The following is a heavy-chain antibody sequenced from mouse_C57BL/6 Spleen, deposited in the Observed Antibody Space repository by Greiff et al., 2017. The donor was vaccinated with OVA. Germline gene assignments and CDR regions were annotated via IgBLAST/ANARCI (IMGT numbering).Heavy chain of an antibody. Sequence: VKLMESGAELARPGASVKMSCKASGYTFTSYTMHWVKQRPGQGLEWIGYINPSSGYTKYNQKFKDKATLTADKSSSTAYMQLSSLTSEDSAVYYCASGSSYEAWFAYWGQGTLVTVSA. D-gene: IGHD1-1*01. J-gene: IGHJ3*01. CDR3: ASGSSYEAWFAY. CDR2: INPSSGYT. V-gene: IGHV1-4*01. CDR1: GYTFTSYT.